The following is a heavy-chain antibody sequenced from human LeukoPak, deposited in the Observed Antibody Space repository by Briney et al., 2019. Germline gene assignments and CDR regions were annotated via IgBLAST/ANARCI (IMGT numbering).Heavy chain of an antibody. J-gene: IGHJ4*02. D-gene: IGHD6-19*01. CDR3: AKATRSSGWYHFDY. Sequence: GGSLRLSCAASGFTFDDYTMHWVRQAPGKGLEWVSLISGDGGSTYYADSVKGRFTISRDNSKNSLSLQMNSLRTEDTALYYCAKATRSSGWYHFDYWGQGTLVTVSS. V-gene: IGHV3-43*02. CDR2: ISGDGGST. CDR1: GFTFDDYT.